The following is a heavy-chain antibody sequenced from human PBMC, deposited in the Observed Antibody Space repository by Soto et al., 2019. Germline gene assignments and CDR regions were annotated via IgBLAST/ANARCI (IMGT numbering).Heavy chain of an antibody. CDR3: ARASCSSTNCYTAYGMDV. V-gene: IGHV4-61*01. CDR2: MYYRGST. Sequence: SETLSLTCTVSGGSVSSGSYYWSWIRQPPGKGLEWIGYMYYRGSTNYNPSLKSRVTISVDTSKNKFSLKLSSVTAADTAVYYCARASCSSTNCYTAYGMDVWGQGTTVTVSS. D-gene: IGHD2-2*02. CDR1: GGSVSSGSYY. J-gene: IGHJ6*02.